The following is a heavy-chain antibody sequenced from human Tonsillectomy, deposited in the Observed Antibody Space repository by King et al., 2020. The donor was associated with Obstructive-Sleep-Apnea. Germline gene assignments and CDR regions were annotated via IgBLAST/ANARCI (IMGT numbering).Heavy chain of an antibody. J-gene: IGHJ3*02. V-gene: IGHV4-30-2*01. D-gene: IGHD4-23*01. CDR1: GGSISRAGYS. CDR3: ARGDTTPSVGDAFDI. Sequence: QLQESGSGLVKPSQTLSLTCAVSGGSISRAGYSWSWIRQPPGKGLEWIGYIYHSGSPYYNPSPKSRVTISVERSKNQFSLKLSSVTAPDTAGYYCARGDTTPSVGDAFDIWGQGTMVTVSS. CDR2: IYHSGSP.